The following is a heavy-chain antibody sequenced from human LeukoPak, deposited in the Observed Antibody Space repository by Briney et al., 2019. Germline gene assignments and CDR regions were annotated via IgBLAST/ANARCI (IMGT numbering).Heavy chain of an antibody. CDR3: AKRGYCSGGTCYSFPFDY. V-gene: IGHV3-30*18. CDR1: GFTFSSHG. CDR2: ISYDGSNK. J-gene: IGHJ4*02. D-gene: IGHD2-15*01. Sequence: GGSLRLSCAASGFTFSSHGMHWVRQAPGKGLEWVALISYDGSNKYYADSVKGRFTISRDNSKNTLYLQMNSLRAEDTAAYYCAKRGYCSGGTCYSFPFDYWGQGTLVTVSS.